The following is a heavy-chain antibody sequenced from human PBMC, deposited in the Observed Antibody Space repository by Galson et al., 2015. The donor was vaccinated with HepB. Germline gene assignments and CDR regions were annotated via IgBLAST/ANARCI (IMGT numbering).Heavy chain of an antibody. CDR1: GFTVSSNY. CDR3: ARELHRRDGYNRLDAFDI. D-gene: IGHD5-24*01. Sequence: SLRLSCAASGFTVSSNYMSWVRQAPGKGLEWVSVIYSGGSTYYADSVKGRFTISRHNSKNTLYLQMNSLRAEDTAVYYCARELHRRDGYNRLDAFDIWGQGTMVTVSS. CDR2: IYSGGST. J-gene: IGHJ3*02. V-gene: IGHV3-53*04.